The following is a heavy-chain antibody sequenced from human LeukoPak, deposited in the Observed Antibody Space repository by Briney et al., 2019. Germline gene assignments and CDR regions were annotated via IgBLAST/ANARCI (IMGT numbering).Heavy chain of an antibody. CDR3: ARDTVSGSGSLDY. D-gene: IGHD3-10*01. V-gene: IGHV3-74*01. Sequence: GGSLRLSCAASRFSFSNYWMHWVRQAPGKGLVWVSRVKSDGSNPSYADSVKGRFTISRDNAENMLYLQMNTLGAEDTAVYYCARDTVSGSGSLDYWGQGTLVTVSS. CDR2: VKSDGSNP. CDR1: RFSFSNYW. J-gene: IGHJ4*02.